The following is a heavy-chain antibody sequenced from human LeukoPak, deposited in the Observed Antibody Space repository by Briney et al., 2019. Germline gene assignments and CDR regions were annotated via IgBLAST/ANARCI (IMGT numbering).Heavy chain of an antibody. V-gene: IGHV3-7*01. Sequence: GESLKISCAASGLTFTSYWMNWVRQAPGMGLEWVANIKQDGSEKYYVDSVKGRFTISRDNAKNSLYLQMNSLRAEDTAVYYCARDPDRDGVDYWGQGTLVTVSS. CDR1: GLTFTSYW. CDR2: IKQDGSEK. J-gene: IGHJ4*02. D-gene: IGHD1-14*01. CDR3: ARDPDRDGVDY.